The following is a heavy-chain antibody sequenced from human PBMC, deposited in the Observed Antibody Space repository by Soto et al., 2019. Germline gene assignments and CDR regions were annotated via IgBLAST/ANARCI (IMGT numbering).Heavy chain of an antibody. CDR1: GFTFSSYS. D-gene: IGHD2-2*01. CDR2: ISSSSSTI. CDR3: ARDQRVPAAMIYYYYYMDV. V-gene: IGHV3-48*01. Sequence: EVQLVESGGGLVQPGGSLRLSCAASGFTFSSYSMNWVRQAPGKGLEWVSYISSSSSTIYYADSVKGLFTISRDNAKNSLYLQMNSLRAEDTAVYYCARDQRVPAAMIYYYYYMDVWGKGTTVTVSS. J-gene: IGHJ6*03.